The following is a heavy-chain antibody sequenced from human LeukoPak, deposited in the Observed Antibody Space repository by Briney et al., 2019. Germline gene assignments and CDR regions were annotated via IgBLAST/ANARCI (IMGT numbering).Heavy chain of an antibody. CDR2: SGST. V-gene: IGHV4-30-4*01. CDR3: ARETTVVTPGRNNWFDP. D-gene: IGHD4-23*01. J-gene: IGHJ5*02. Sequence: SGSTYYTPSLKSRVTISVDTSKNQFSLKLSSVTAADTAVYYCARETTVVTPGRNNWFDPWGQGTLVTVSS.